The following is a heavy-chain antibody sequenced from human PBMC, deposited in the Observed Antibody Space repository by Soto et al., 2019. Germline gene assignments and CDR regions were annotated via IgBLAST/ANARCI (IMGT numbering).Heavy chain of an antibody. V-gene: IGHV2-70*11. D-gene: IGHD4-17*01. J-gene: IGHJ6*03. Sequence: SGPTRVNPTQTLTLTCTFSGFSLSTSGMCVSWIRQPPGKALEWLARIDWDDDKYYSTSLKTRLTISKDTSKNQVVLTMTNMDPVDTATYYCARTRLYYGDYVYMDVWGKGTTVTVSS. CDR3: ARTRLYYGDYVYMDV. CDR2: IDWDDDK. CDR1: GFSLSTSGMC.